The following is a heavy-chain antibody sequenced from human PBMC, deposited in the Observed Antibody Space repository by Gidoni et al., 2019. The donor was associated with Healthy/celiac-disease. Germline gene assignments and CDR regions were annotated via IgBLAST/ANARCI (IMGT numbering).Heavy chain of an antibody. J-gene: IGHJ6*02. CDR3: ARETPATTVPSAGMDV. CDR2: IWYDGSNK. V-gene: IGHV3-33*01. CDR1: GFTFSSYG. D-gene: IGHD4-17*01. Sequence: QVQLVESGGGVVQPGRSLRLSCAASGFTFSSYGMHWVRQAPGKGLEWVSVIWYDGSNKYYADSVKGRFTISIDNSKNTLYLQMNSLRAEDTAVYYCARETPATTVPSAGMDVWGQGTTVTVSS.